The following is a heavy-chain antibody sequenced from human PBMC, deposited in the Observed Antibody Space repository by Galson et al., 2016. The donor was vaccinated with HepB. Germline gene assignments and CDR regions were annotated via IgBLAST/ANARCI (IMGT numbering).Heavy chain of an antibody. CDR2: IKSKTDGGTT. CDR1: GFTFSHAW. V-gene: IGHV3-15*01. J-gene: IGHJ4*02. D-gene: IGHD3-10*01. Sequence: SLRLSCAASGFTFSHAWMSWVRQAPGKGLEWVGRIKSKTDGGTTDYVAPVKGRFTISRDDSKNTLYLQMNSLKTEDTAVYYCSTDLGYGAGSYYEELDYWGQGTLVTVSS. CDR3: STDLGYGAGSYYEELDY.